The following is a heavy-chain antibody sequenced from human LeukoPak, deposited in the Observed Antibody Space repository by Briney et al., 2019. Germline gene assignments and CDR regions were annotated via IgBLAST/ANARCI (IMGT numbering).Heavy chain of an antibody. CDR2: IYPGDSDT. CDR1: GYSFTTYW. Sequence: GESLKISCKGSGYSFTTYWIGWVRQMPGKGLEWMGIIYPGDSDTRYSPPFQGQVTFSADKSVTTAYLQWSSLKASDTAMYYCALGAIRGLHAFDIWGQGTMVTVSS. V-gene: IGHV5-51*01. D-gene: IGHD3-10*01. J-gene: IGHJ3*02. CDR3: ALGAIRGLHAFDI.